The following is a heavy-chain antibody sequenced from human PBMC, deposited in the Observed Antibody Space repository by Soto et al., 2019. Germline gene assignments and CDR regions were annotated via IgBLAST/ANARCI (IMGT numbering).Heavy chain of an antibody. CDR2: IIPIFGTA. Sequence: QVQLVQSGAEVRKPGSSVKVSCKASGGTFSRHAISWVRQAPGQGLEWMGGIIPIFGTANHAQKFQGRVTILADESPSTVYMELSSLRSEDTAMYYCARGWGYDSNDYYYAYWGQGTLVIVSS. J-gene: IGHJ4*02. CDR1: GGTFSRHA. V-gene: IGHV1-69*01. CDR3: ARGWGYDSNDYYYAY. D-gene: IGHD3-22*01.